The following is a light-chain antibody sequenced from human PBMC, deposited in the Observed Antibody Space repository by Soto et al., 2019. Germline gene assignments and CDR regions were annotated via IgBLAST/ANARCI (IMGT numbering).Light chain of an antibody. CDR2: SND. J-gene: IGLJ2*01. CDR3: AAWDNSLNHPI. Sequence: QSVLTQPPSASGTPGQRVIISCFGSSSNIGGNVVNWYQQLPGTAPKLLIYSNDQRPAGVPDRFSGSKSGTSASLAISGLQSEDEADYYCAAWDNSLNHPIFGGGTKLTVL. V-gene: IGLV1-44*01. CDR1: SSNIGGNV.